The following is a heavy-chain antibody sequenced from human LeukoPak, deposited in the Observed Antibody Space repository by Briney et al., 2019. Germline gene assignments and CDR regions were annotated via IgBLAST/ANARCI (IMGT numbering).Heavy chain of an antibody. CDR2: INPNSGGI. Sequence: ASVKVSCKASGYTFTGYYMYWVRQAPGQGLEWMGRINPNSGGINYAQKFQGRVTMTRDTSISTVYMELSRLRSDDTAVDYCARDAENSGSYYFDYWGQGTLVTVSS. CDR3: ARDAENSGSYYFDY. D-gene: IGHD1-26*01. V-gene: IGHV1-2*06. CDR1: GYTFTGYY. J-gene: IGHJ4*02.